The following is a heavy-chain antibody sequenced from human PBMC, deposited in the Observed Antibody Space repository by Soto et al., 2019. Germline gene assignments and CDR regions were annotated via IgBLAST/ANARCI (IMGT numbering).Heavy chain of an antibody. V-gene: IGHV1-18*01. CDR2: ISAYNGNT. CDR1: GYTFTSYG. J-gene: IGHJ4*01. Sequence: ASVKVSCKASGYTFTSYGISWVRQAPGQGLEWMGWISAYNGNTNYAQKLQGRVTMTTDTSTSTAYMELRSLRSDDTAVYYCARDPGLHNITCGIDDWGQGTPVTVSS. CDR3: ARDPGLHNITCGIDD. D-gene: IGHD1-1*01.